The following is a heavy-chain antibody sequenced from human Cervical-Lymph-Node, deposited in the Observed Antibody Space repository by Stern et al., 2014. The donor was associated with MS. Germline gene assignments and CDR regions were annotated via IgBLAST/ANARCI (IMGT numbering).Heavy chain of an antibody. CDR2: ISDDGSVK. V-gene: IGHV3-30*18. D-gene: IGHD2-2*03. CDR1: GFIFTNYG. J-gene: IGHJ4*02. Sequence: VQLVESGGGVVQPGRSLRLSCEASGFIFTNYGMHWVRQAPGKGLDWVAVISDDGSVKYYSASAKGRFAISRDNSKQTVHLQMNSLAPEDTGLYYCAKAKRGYFCHIDFWGQGTLVSVSS. CDR3: AKAKRGYFCHIDF.